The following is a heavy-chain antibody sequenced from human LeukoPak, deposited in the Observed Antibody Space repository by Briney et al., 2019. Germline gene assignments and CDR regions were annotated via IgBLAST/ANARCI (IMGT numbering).Heavy chain of an antibody. D-gene: IGHD6-13*01. J-gene: IGHJ4*02. Sequence: SETLSLTCTVSGDSIGSSNYYWGWIRQPPGKGLEWIGNTYYTGTTYYNSSLKSRVTISVDTSKNQFSLKLSSVTAADTAVYYCASTIAAAGVDYWGQGTLVTVSS. V-gene: IGHV4-39*07. CDR1: GDSIGSSNYY. CDR2: TYYTGTT. CDR3: ASTIAAAGVDY.